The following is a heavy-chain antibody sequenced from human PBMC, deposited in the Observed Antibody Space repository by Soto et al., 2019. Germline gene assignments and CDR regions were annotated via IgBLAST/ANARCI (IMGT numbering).Heavy chain of an antibody. D-gene: IGHD6-6*01. CDR3: ARDYHSSSSTYYFDY. V-gene: IGHV3-7*05. CDR1: GFTFSNYW. Sequence: EVQLVESGGGLVQPGGSLRLSCAASGFTFSNYWMTWVRQAPGKGLEWVANIKEDGSEKYYVDSVKGRFTISRDNAKNSLYLQMTSLRAEDTAVYYCARDYHSSSSTYYFDYWGQGTLVTVSS. CDR2: IKEDGSEK. J-gene: IGHJ4*02.